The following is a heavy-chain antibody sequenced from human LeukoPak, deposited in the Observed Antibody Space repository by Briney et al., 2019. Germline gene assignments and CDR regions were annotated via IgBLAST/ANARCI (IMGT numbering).Heavy chain of an antibody. CDR1: GFTFSSYT. J-gene: IGHJ3*01. V-gene: IGHV3-30*04. D-gene: IGHD3-10*01. CDR2: IWFDGSHE. CDR3: AKEVAFGAGAYDV. Sequence: RSLRLSCAASGFTFSSYTMHWVRQAPGKGLEWVAIIWFDGSHEDYVDSVRGRFTISRDNSRNTMYLQMNSLRVEDTALYFCAKEVAFGAGAYDVWGQGTRVTVSS.